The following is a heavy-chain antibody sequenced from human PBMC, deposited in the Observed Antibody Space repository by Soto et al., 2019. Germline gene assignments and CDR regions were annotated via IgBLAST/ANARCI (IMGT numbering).Heavy chain of an antibody. CDR3: ARVLSRGIIISDSYYYGMDV. J-gene: IGHJ6*02. CDR1: GFTFSSYS. Sequence: GGSLRLSCAASGFTFSSYSLNWVRQAPGKGLEWVSSISSSSSDIYYADPVKGRFTISRDNAKNSLYLQMNSLRAEDTAVYYCARVLSRGIIISDSYYYGMDVWGQGTTVTVSS. CDR2: ISSSSSDI. D-gene: IGHD3-10*01. V-gene: IGHV3-21*01.